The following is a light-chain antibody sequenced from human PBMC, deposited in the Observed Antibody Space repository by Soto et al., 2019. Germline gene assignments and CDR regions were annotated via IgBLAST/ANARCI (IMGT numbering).Light chain of an antibody. CDR2: EVS. V-gene: IGLV2-8*01. CDR1: SSDVGGDNY. CDR3: SSFAGNSNLV. Sequence: QSALTQPPSASGSPGQSVTISCTGTSSDVGGDNYVSWYQQHPGKAPKLMISEVSKRPSGVPDRFSGSKSGNTASLTVSGLQAEDEADYYCSSFAGNSNLVFGGGTKLTVL. J-gene: IGLJ2*01.